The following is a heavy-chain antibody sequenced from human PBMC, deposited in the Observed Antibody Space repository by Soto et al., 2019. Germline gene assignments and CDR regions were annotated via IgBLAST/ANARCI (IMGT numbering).Heavy chain of an antibody. D-gene: IGHD3-16*01. CDR3: ARGGDYYYGLDV. CDR2: ISAFNGQT. CDR1: GYTFTSYG. J-gene: IGHJ6*02. V-gene: IGHV1-18*01. Sequence: QVQLVQSGDEVKKPGASVKVSCRASGYTFTSYGVSWVRQAPGQGLEWMGWISAFNGQTNYIQKVQGRVTVTTEAATSTAYMALRSLRSDDTAVYYCARGGDYYYGLDVWGQGTTVTVSS.